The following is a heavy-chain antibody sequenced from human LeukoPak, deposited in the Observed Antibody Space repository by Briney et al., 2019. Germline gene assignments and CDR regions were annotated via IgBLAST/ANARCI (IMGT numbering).Heavy chain of an antibody. CDR3: ARRGRNSSGWQDYL. CDR1: GGSISSYY. CDR2: IYHTGST. D-gene: IGHD6-25*01. Sequence: SETLSLTCTVSGGSISSYYWSWIRQPPGKGREWIANIYHTGSTNYNPSLSSRVTISIDTAKNQFSLKLTSVTAADTAVYYCARRGRNSSGWQDYLWGQGTLVTVSS. V-gene: IGHV4-59*01. J-gene: IGHJ4*02.